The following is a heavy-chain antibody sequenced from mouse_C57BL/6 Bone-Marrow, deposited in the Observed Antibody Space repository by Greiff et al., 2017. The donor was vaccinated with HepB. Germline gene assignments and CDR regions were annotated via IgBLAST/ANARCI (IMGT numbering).Heavy chain of an antibody. CDR3: ARDNYGSSSWFAY. V-gene: IGHV5-4*01. Sequence: EVMLVESGGGLVKPGGSLKLSCAASGFTFSSYAMSWVRQTPEKRLEWVATISDGGRYTYYPDNVKGRFTISRDNAKNNLYLQMSHLKSEDTAMYYCARDNYGSSSWFAYWGQGTLVTVSA. J-gene: IGHJ3*01. D-gene: IGHD1-1*01. CDR1: GFTFSSYA. CDR2: ISDGGRYT.